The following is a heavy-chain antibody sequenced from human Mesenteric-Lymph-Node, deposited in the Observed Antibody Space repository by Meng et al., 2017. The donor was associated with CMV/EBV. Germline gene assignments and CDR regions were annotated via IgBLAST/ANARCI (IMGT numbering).Heavy chain of an antibody. CDR1: GFTFSSYN. J-gene: IGHJ4*02. CDR2: ISSRSSYI. Sequence: GESLKISCAASGFTFSSYNMNWVRQAPGKGLEWVSSISSRSSYIYYADSVKGRFTISRDNAKNSLYLQMKSLRAEDTAVYHCARGYLENSDSHPLIDYWGQGTLVTVSS. D-gene: IGHD1-26*01. V-gene: IGHV3-21*01. CDR3: ARGYLENSDSHPLIDY.